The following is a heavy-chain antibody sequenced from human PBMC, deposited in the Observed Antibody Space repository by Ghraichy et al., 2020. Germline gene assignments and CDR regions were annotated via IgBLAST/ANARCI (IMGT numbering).Heavy chain of an antibody. J-gene: IGHJ5*02. CDR1: GFTFSNYA. CDR3: AKAWGYCSGGACPSYNWFDP. CDR2: IGGKGGPT. V-gene: IGHV3-23*01. D-gene: IGHD2-15*01. Sequence: GESLNISCAGSGFTFSNYAMSWVRQAPGKGLEWVSTIGGKGGPTYYADSVKGRFTISRDNSKNTLYLQMNSLRVEDTAVYYCAKAWGYCSGGACPSYNWFDPWRQGTLVTVSS.